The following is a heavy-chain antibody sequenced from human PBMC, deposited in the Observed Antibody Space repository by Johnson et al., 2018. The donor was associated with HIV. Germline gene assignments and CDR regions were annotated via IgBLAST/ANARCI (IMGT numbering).Heavy chain of an antibody. CDR3: AKDMAYGDYLFRNAFDV. CDR2: ISWNGANR. J-gene: IGHJ3*01. CDR1: GFTFDDYA. Sequence: VQLVESGGGVVQPGGSLRLSCAASGFTFDDYALHWIRQAPGKGLEWVSGISWNGANRGYADSVKGRFTISRDDAKNSLYLLIDSLRTEDTVLYYCAKDMAYGDYLFRNAFDVWGQGTMVTVSS. V-gene: IGHV3-9*01. D-gene: IGHD4-17*01.